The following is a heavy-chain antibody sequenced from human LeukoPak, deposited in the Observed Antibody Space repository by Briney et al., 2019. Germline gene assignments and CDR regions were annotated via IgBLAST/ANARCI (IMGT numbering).Heavy chain of an antibody. D-gene: IGHD3-22*01. CDR2: IFYSGST. J-gene: IGHJ4*02. V-gene: IGHV4-34*12. CDR1: GGSFSGYY. CDR3: ARENSGYYRSLKGTDY. Sequence: SETLSLTCAVYGGSFSGYYWGWIRQSPGKGLEWIGSIFYSGSTYYNPSLKSRVTISVDTSKNQFSLKLSSVTAADTAVYYCARENSGYYRSLKGTDYWGQGTLVTVSS.